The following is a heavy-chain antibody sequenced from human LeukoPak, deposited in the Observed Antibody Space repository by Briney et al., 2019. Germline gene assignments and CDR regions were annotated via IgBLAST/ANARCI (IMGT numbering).Heavy chain of an antibody. CDR3: ARRIAASGTAFDY. J-gene: IGHJ4*02. V-gene: IGHV4-59*01. D-gene: IGHD6-13*01. CDR2: IYYTGST. CDR1: GGSISRYY. Sequence: SETLSLTCNVSGGSISRYYWNWIRQPPGEGLGWIGYIYYTGSTSYNPSLKSRVTISVDTSKMQFSLKLSPVTAADTAVYYCARRIAASGTAFDYWGQGTLVTVSS.